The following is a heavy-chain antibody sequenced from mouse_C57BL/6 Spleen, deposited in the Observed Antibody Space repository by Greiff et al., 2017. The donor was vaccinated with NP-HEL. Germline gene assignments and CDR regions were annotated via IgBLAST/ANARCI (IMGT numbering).Heavy chain of an antibody. Sequence: QVQLQQPGAELVRPGSSVKLSCKASGYTFTSYWMHWVKQRPIQGLEWIGNIDPSDSETHYNQKFKDKATLTVDTSSSTAYKQLSSLTSEDSAVYYCARDPPYYYGSSFDYWGQGTTLTVSS. J-gene: IGHJ2*01. CDR1: GYTFTSYW. D-gene: IGHD1-1*01. CDR2: IDPSDSET. V-gene: IGHV1-52*01. CDR3: ARDPPYYYGSSFDY.